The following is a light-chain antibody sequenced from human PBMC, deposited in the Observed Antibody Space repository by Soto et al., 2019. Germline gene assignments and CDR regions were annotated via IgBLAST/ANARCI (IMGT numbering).Light chain of an antibody. CDR2: GAS. Sequence: EIVLTQSPGALSLSPGERATLSSRASQSVSSSFLAWYQQKPGQAPRLLIYGASTRATGIPDRFSGSGSGTDFTLTISRLEPEDFAVYYCQQYDSSPWTFGHGTKVEIK. CDR3: QQYDSSPWT. V-gene: IGKV3-20*01. CDR1: QSVSSSF. J-gene: IGKJ1*01.